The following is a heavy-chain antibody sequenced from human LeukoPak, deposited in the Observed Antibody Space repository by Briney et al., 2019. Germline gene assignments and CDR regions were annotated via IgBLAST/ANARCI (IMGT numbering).Heavy chain of an antibody. D-gene: IGHD4-17*01. CDR1: GGSISSRNYY. Sequence: ASETLSLTCTVSGGSISSRNYYWGWIRQPPGKGLEWIGSIYYSGSTYYNPSLKSRLTISVDTSKNQFSLKVTAVTAADTAVYFCARNGTVTVTGTKFNYFGYWGQGTLVTVSS. CDR2: IYYSGST. J-gene: IGHJ4*02. V-gene: IGHV4-39*01. CDR3: ARNGTVTVTGTKFNYFGY.